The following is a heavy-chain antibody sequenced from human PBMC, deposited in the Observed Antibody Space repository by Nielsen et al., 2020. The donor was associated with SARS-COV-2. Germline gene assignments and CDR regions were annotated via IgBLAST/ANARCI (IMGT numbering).Heavy chain of an antibody. CDR2: ISSSGSTI. V-gene: IGHV3-48*04. J-gene: IGHJ6*02. CDR3: AREGPHCSSTSCYGYYYYGMDV. CDR1: GFTLKPYG. D-gene: IGHD2-2*01. Sequence: GESLKISCVAFGFTLKPYGMNWVRQAPGKGLEWVSYISSSGSTIYYADSVKGRFTISRDNAKNSLYLQMNSLRAEDTAVYYCAREGPHCSSTSCYGYYYYGMDVWGQGTTVTVSS.